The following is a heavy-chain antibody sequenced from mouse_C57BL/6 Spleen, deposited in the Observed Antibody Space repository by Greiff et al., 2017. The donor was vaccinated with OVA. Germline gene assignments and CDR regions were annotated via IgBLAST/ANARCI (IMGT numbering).Heavy chain of an antibody. CDR2: IDPETGGT. CDR3: TRSQANWDLAY. V-gene: IGHV1-15*01. D-gene: IGHD4-1*01. CDR1: GYTFTDYE. Sequence: VKLMESGAELVRPGASVTLSCKASGYTFTDYEMHWVKQTPVHGLEWIGAIDPETGGTAYNQKFKGKAILTADKSSSTAYMELRSLTSEDSAVYYCTRSQANWDLAYWGQGTLVTVSA. J-gene: IGHJ3*01.